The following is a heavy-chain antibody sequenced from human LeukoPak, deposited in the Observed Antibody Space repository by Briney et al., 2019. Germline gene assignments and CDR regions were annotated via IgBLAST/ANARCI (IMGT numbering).Heavy chain of an antibody. V-gene: IGHV1-2*02. J-gene: IGHJ5*02. CDR1: GYTFTGYY. Sequence: ASVKVSCKASGYTFTGYYIHWVRQAPGQGLEWMGWIIPNSGGTNYEQKFQGRVTMTRDTSISTAYMELSRLRSDDTAVYYCARGGDSSSWYGWFDPWGQGTLVTVSS. CDR3: ARGGDSSSWYGWFDP. D-gene: IGHD6-13*01. CDR2: IIPNSGGT.